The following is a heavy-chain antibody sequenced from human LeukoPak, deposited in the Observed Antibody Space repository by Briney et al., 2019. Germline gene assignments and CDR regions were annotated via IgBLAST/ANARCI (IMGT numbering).Heavy chain of an antibody. CDR1: GYSFTGYW. J-gene: IGHJ4*02. CDR2: IYPGDSDT. D-gene: IGHD1-26*01. V-gene: IGHV5-51*01. CDR3: ARSGSRTNFDC. Sequence: GESLKISCKGSGYSFTGYWIGWVRQMPGKGLGWMRIIYPGDSDTRYSPSFQGQVTISADKSISTAYLQWSSLKASDTAIYYCARSGSRTNFDCWGQGTLVTVSS.